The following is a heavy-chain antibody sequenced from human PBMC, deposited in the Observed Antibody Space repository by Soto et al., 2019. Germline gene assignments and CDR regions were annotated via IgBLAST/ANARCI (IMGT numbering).Heavy chain of an antibody. CDR3: ARMRLRPAAIFLRAYGMDV. CDR1: GGSFSCYY. D-gene: IGHD2-2*01. V-gene: IGHV4-34*01. CDR2: INHSGST. Sequence: SQTLSRTCAVYGGSFSCYYWSGIRQPPGKALGWIAEINHSGSTNYNPSLKSRVTISVDTSKNQFSLKLSSVTAADTFVYYCARMRLRPAAIFLRAYGMDVWCQGTTVTVSS. J-gene: IGHJ6*02.